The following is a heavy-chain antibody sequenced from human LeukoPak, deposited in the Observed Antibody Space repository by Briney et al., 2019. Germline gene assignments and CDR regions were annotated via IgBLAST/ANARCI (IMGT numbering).Heavy chain of an antibody. CDR3: ARDRLGDYDHSGYYDK. Sequence: GGSLRLSCAASGFTFSKYWMLWVRQAPGKGLESVSRINTDGTVTTYADSVKGRFTISRDNAKNSVYLQMNNLRAEDTAVYYCARDRLGDYDHSGYYDKWGQGTLVTVSS. D-gene: IGHD3-22*01. V-gene: IGHV3-74*01. J-gene: IGHJ4*02. CDR2: INTDGTVT. CDR1: GFTFSKYW.